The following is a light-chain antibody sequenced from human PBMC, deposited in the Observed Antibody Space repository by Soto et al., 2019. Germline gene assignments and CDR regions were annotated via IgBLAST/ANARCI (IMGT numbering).Light chain of an antibody. V-gene: IGKV3-20*01. CDR2: GAS. Sequence: EIVLTQSPGTLSLSPGARATLSCRASQGVTSSYLAWYQQKPGQAPRLLIYGASSRATGIPDRFRGSGSGTDVALTISRLEREDFAVFYCQQYGSAPYTFGQGTKLEIK. J-gene: IGKJ2*01. CDR1: QGVTSSY. CDR3: QQYGSAPYT.